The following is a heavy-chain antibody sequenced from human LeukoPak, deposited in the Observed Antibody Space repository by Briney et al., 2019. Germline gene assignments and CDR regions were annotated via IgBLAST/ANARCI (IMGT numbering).Heavy chain of an antibody. CDR2: ISAYNGNT. Sequence: ASVKVSCKASGYTFTSYGISWVRQAPGQGLEWMGWISAYNGNTNYAQKLQGRVTMTTDTSTSTAYMELRSLRSDDTAVYYCARERDHMVGGDYTYYYYYYGMDVWGQGTTVTVSS. V-gene: IGHV1-18*01. J-gene: IGHJ6*02. D-gene: IGHD4-17*01. CDR3: ARERDHMVGGDYTYYYYYYGMDV. CDR1: GYTFTSYG.